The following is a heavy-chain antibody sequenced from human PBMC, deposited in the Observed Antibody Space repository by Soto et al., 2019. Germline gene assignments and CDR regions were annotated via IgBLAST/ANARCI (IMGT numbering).Heavy chain of an antibody. CDR3: ARNHIAASGTSAYDI. CDR1: GFTLSDHY. D-gene: IGHD6-13*01. V-gene: IGHV3-11*06. J-gene: IGHJ3*02. Sequence: PGGSLRLSCAASGFTLSDHYMSWIRQAPGKGLEWVSYISPSSSYTNYAVSVKGRFTISRDNAKNSLYLQMNSLRGEDTAVYYCARNHIAASGTSAYDIWGQGTMVTVSS. CDR2: ISPSSSYT.